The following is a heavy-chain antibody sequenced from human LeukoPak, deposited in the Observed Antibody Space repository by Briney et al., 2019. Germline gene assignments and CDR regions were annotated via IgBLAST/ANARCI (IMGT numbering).Heavy chain of an antibody. CDR3: AREIGYGSGSYSPDYMDV. CDR2: IHTSGST. D-gene: IGHD3-10*01. CDR1: GVSTSSYY. J-gene: IGHJ6*03. V-gene: IGHV4-4*07. Sequence: PSETLSLTCNVSGVSTSSYYWSWIRQPAGKGLEWIGRIHTSGSTNYSPSLKSRVTMSVDTSKNQFSLKLSSVTAADTAVYYCAREIGYGSGSYSPDYMDVWGKGTTVTISS.